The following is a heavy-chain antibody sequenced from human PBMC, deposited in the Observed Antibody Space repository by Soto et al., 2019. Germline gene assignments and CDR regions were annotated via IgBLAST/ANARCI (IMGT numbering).Heavy chain of an antibody. CDR2: IYSTWSS. Sequence: QVQLQESGPGLVKPSETLSLTCAVSGGSISCGNYCWSWIRQSAGKEVVWIGYIYSTWSSYYNPSLTSRVSMSLNMSKNESPSKPNSETAADTAVYYCARDGTQLWLSGRDGFDPWGQGTLVTVSS. CDR1: GGSISCGNYC. CDR3: ARDGTQLWLSGRDGFDP. D-gene: IGHD3-22*01. V-gene: IGHV4-30-4*01. J-gene: IGHJ5*02.